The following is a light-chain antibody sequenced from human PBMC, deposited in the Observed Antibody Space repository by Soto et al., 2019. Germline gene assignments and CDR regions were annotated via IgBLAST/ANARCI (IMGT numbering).Light chain of an antibody. Sequence: EIVMTQSPATLSVSPGERATLSCRASQNMSSNLAWYQQKPGQAPRLLIDGASTRATGIPARFSGSGSGTEFTLTISSLQSEDFAVYYCQQYNNWLWTFGQGTKVEIK. V-gene: IGKV3-15*01. CDR2: GAS. CDR1: QNMSSN. J-gene: IGKJ1*01. CDR3: QQYNNWLWT.